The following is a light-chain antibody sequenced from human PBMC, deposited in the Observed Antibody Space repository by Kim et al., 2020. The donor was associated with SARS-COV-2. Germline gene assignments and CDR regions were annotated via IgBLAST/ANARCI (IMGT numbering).Light chain of an antibody. J-gene: IGKJ1*01. CDR2: AAS. Sequence: SASVGDRVTITCRASQNITTYLNWYQQKPGKAPKLLIYAASSLQSGVPSRFSGSGSGADFTLNISSLQPEDFATYYCQQSYSTPRTFGQGTKVEI. V-gene: IGKV1-39*01. CDR1: QNITTY. CDR3: QQSYSTPRT.